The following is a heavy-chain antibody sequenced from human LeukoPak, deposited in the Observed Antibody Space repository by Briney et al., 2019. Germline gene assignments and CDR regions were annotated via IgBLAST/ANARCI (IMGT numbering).Heavy chain of an antibody. V-gene: IGHV3-7*01. D-gene: IGHD2-15*01. CDR3: ARDFGYCRGGSCYTRMDV. J-gene: IGHJ6*03. CDR2: IKGDGGEK. CDR1: GFTFSSNW. Sequence: PGGSLRLSCAASGFTFSSNWMSWVRQAPGKGLEWVSNIKGDGGEKNYVDSVKGRFIISRDNVKNSLYPQMNSLRDEDTAVYYCARDFGYCRGGSCYTRMDVWGKGTTVTVTS.